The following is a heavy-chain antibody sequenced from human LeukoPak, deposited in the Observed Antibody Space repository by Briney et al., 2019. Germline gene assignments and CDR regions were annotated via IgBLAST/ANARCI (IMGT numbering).Heavy chain of an antibody. CDR2: INHSGST. V-gene: IGHV4-34*01. Sequence: SETLSLTCAVYGGSFSGYYWSWIRQPPGKGLEWIGEINHSGSTNYNPSLKSRVTISVDTSKNQFSLKLSSVTAADTAVYYCARGLPVSEVPAAPGYYFDYWGQGTLVTVSS. CDR3: ARGLPVSEVPAAPGYYFDY. J-gene: IGHJ4*02. CDR1: GGSFSGYY. D-gene: IGHD2-2*01.